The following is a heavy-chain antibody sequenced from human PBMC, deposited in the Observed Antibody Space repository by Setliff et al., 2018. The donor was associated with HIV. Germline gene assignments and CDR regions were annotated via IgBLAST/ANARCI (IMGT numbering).Heavy chain of an antibody. J-gene: IGHJ4*02. CDR1: GFSLSSSGVV. V-gene: IGHV2-5*02. CDR3: AHISRVAYVNIKYYFDY. Sequence: GSGPTLVNPTQTLTLTCTVSGFSLSSSGVVVGWIRQPPGKALEWLTLIYWDDDKRYSPSLKSRLTITKDTSKNQVVLTMTNMDPVDTATYYCAHISRVAYVNIKYYFDYWGQGTLVTVSS. D-gene: IGHD2-2*01. CDR2: IYWDDDK.